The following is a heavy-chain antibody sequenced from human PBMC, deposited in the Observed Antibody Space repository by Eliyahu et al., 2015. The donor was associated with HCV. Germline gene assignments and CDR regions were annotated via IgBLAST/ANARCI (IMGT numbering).Heavy chain of an antibody. CDR2: ISSSSSYT. Sequence: QVQLVESGGGXXKPGGSXRLSCXXXGFXFSDYYMSWIRQAPGKGLEWVSYISSSSSYTNYADSVKGRFTISRDNAKNSLYLQMNSLRAEDTAVYYCARVLPSGWYIFDYWGQGTLVTVSS. J-gene: IGHJ4*02. CDR1: GFXFSDYY. CDR3: ARVLPSGWYIFDY. V-gene: IGHV3-11*05. D-gene: IGHD6-19*01.